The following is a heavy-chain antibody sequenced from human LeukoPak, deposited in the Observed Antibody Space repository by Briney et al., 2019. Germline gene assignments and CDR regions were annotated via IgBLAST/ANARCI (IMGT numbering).Heavy chain of an antibody. CDR1: GFTFRSYS. CDR3: ARVLSGDRFDY. CDR2: ISSSSSYI. V-gene: IGHV3-21*01. J-gene: IGHJ4*02. Sequence: PGGPLRLSCAASGFTFRSYSMIWVRQAPRKGLEWVSSISSSSSYIYYADSVKGQFTISRDNAKNSLYLQMNSLRAEDTAVYYCARVLSGDRFDYWGQGTLVTVSS. D-gene: IGHD3-10*01.